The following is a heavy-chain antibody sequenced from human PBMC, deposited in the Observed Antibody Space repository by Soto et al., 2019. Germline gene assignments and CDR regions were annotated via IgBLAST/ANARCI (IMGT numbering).Heavy chain of an antibody. V-gene: IGHV3-74*01. J-gene: IGHJ4*02. CDR3: ARARDGYNPFDY. CDR2: INSDGSST. CDR1: GFTFSSYW. D-gene: IGHD6-25*01. Sequence: EVQLVESGGGLVQPGGSLRLSCAASGFTFSSYWMHWVRQAPGKGLVWVSRINSDGSSTSYADSVKGRFIISRDNAKNTLYLQMDSLRAEDTGVYYCARARDGYNPFDYWGQGTLLTVSS.